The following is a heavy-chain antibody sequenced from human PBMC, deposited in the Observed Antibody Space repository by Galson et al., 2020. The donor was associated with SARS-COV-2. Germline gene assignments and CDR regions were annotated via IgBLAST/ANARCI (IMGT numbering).Heavy chain of an antibody. J-gene: IGHJ1*01. Sequence: SETLSLTCTVFGGSIRNNYWSWIRQPPGKGLEWIGYVYSRGRASYNPSLKSRVTMSVDTSKNHFSLKLNFVTAADTAVYFCAREDCSSTSCYIKYFQFWGQGTLVTVSS. CDR2: VYSRGRA. CDR1: GGSIRNNY. V-gene: IGHV4-59*12. D-gene: IGHD2-2*02. CDR3: AREDCSSTSCYIKYFQF.